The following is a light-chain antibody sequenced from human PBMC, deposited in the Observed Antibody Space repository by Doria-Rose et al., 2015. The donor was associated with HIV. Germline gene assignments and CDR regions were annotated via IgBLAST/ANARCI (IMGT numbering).Light chain of an antibody. J-gene: IGKJ2*01. CDR3: QQYYTTPMYT. V-gene: IGKV1-NL1*01. Sequence: YQQIPGKAPKLLVCGASRLATGVPSSFSGSGSGTDYTLTISSLQPEDFATYYCQQYYTTPMYTFGQGTKLEIK. CDR2: GAS.